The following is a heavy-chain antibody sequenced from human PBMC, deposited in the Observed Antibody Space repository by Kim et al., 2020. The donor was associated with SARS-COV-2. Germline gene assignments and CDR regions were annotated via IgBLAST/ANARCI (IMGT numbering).Heavy chain of an antibody. D-gene: IGHD1-26*01. V-gene: IGHV3-21*01. Sequence: GGSLRLSCAASGFTFSSYSMNWVRQAPGKGLEWVSAISISSTYTVYSDSLKGRITISRDNAKSSLYLQMNSLRVDDTAIYYCAREARRRGRDKESADALDIWGQGTLLFVSS. CDR1: GFTFSSYS. CDR2: ISISSTYT. J-gene: IGHJ3*02. CDR3: AREARRRGRDKESADALDI.